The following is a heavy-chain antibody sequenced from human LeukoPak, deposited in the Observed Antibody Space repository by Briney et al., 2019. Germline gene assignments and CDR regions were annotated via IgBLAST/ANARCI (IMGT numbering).Heavy chain of an antibody. J-gene: IGHJ5*02. D-gene: IGHD1-20*01. CDR2: IYTSGST. CDR1: GGSISSYY. V-gene: IGHV4-4*09. Sequence: SETLSLTCTVSGGSISSYYWIWIRQPPGKGLEWIGYIYTSGSTNYNPSLKSRATISVDTSKNQFSLKLTSVTAAHTVVYNCARHPRGITGTRGWFDPWGQGTLVTVSS. CDR3: ARHPRGITGTRGWFDP.